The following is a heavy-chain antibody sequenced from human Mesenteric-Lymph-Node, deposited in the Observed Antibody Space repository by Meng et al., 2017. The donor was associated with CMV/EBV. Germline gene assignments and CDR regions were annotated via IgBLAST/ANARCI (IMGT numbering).Heavy chain of an antibody. J-gene: IGHJ4*02. CDR3: ARDRDTDWYSPFDY. CDR2: INPKTGGR. D-gene: IGHD3-9*01. V-gene: IGHV1-2*06. Sequence: VQLVQSGAEVKKPGASVRGSCKASGYTLIDYDINWGRQAPGQGLEWMGRINPKTGGRSYAQNFQGRVTMTRDTSINTAYMEVNRLNSDDTAMYYCARDRDTDWYSPFDYWGPGTLVTVSS. CDR1: GYTLIDYD.